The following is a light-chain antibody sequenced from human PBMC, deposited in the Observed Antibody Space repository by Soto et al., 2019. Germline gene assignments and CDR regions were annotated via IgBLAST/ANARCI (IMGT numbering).Light chain of an antibody. V-gene: IGKV1-39*01. CDR3: QQGYSTPRT. Sequence: DIQMTQSPSSLSASVGDRVTITCRASQSISNYLNWYQQKPGKAPKLLMYAASSLQSGVPSRFGGSGSGTDCTHTISSLQPEDFATYYCQQGYSTPRTFGQGTKVEIK. CDR2: AAS. CDR1: QSISNY. J-gene: IGKJ1*01.